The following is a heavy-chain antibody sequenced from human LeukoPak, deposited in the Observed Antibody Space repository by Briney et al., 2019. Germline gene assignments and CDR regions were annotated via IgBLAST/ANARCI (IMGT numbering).Heavy chain of an antibody. CDR1: GGSISSSSNY. Sequence: PSETLSLTCTVSGGSISSSSNYWGCILLPLGKGVEWIGSIYYSGSTYYNPSLKSRVTISVDTSKNQFSLKLSSVTAADTAVYYCASSSTAMVTPFDYWGQGTLVTVSS. J-gene: IGHJ4*02. V-gene: IGHV4-39*01. CDR3: ASSSTAMVTPFDY. D-gene: IGHD5-18*01. CDR2: IYYSGST.